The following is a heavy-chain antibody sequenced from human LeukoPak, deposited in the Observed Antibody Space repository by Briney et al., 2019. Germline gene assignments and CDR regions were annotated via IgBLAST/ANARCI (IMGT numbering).Heavy chain of an antibody. D-gene: IGHD6-13*01. Sequence: ASVKVSCKVSGYTLTELSMHWVRQAPGKGLEWMGGFDPEDGETIYAQKFQGRVTMIEDTSTDTAYMELSSLRSEDTAVYYCAVRAGLAAALDWGQGTLVTVSS. V-gene: IGHV1-24*01. CDR1: GYTLTELS. CDR2: FDPEDGET. J-gene: IGHJ4*02. CDR3: AVRAGLAAALD.